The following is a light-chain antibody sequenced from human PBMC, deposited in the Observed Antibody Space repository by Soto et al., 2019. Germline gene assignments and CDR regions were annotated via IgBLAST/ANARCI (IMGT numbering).Light chain of an antibody. J-gene: IGLJ1*01. Sequence: QSVLTQPPSASGSPGQSVTISCTGTSSDIGTYDYVSWYQHLPDKAPKLIIYEVSKRPSGVPDRFSGSKSGNTASLTVSGLQAEDEGNYYCCSYGGGNNFYVFGTGTKLTAL. CDR2: EVS. CDR1: SSDIGTYDY. CDR3: CSYGGGNNFYV. V-gene: IGLV2-8*01.